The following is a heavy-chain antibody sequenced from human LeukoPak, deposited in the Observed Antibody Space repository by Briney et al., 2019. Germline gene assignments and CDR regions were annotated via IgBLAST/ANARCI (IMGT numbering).Heavy chain of an antibody. Sequence: SETLSLTCTVSGGSISSSSYCWGWIRQPPGKGLEWIGSIYYSGSTYYNPSLKSRVTISVDTSKNQFSLKLSSVTAADTAVYYCARDHITIFGVVRFDYWGQGTLVTVSS. J-gene: IGHJ4*02. D-gene: IGHD3-3*01. CDR3: ARDHITIFGVVRFDY. CDR2: IYYSGST. CDR1: GGSISSSSYC. V-gene: IGHV4-39*07.